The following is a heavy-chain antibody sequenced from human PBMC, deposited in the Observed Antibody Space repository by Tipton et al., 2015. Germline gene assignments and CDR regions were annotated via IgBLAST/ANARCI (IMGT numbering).Heavy chain of an antibody. CDR3: ARDPAGVRGNCDL. Sequence: SLRLSCAASGFTFGSHNMNWVRQAPGKGLQWVSSISSGSSYIYYADSLKGRFTISRDSAKNTVSLQMNSLRAEDTAVYYCARDPAGVRGNCDLWGQGTLVSVSS. V-gene: IGHV3-21*01. CDR1: GFTFGSHN. CDR2: ISSGSSYI. J-gene: IGHJ4*02. D-gene: IGHD2-15*01.